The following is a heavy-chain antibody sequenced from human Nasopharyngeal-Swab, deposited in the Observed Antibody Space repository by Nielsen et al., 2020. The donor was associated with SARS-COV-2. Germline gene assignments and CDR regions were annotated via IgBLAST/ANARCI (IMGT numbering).Heavy chain of an antibody. V-gene: IGHV4-59*01. J-gene: IGHJ6*03. CDR3: ARDLGGYDILTGYYHYYYYMDV. D-gene: IGHD3-9*01. CDR2: IYYSGST. Sequence: RQAPGKGLEWIGYIYYSGSTNYNPSLKSRVTISVDTSKNQFSLKLSSVTVADTAVYYCARDLGGYDILTGYYHYYYYMDVWGKGTTVTVSS.